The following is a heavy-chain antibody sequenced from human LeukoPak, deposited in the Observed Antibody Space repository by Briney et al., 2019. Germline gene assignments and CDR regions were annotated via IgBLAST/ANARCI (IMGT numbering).Heavy chain of an antibody. D-gene: IGHD4-23*01. Sequence: PSETLSLTCAVYGGSFSGYYWSWIRQPPGKGLEWIGEINHSGSTNYNPSLKSRVTISVDTSKNQFSLKLSSVTAADTAVYYCARAATVVTLDYSGHGTPVTVSS. V-gene: IGHV4-34*01. CDR1: GGSFSGYY. CDR3: ARAATVVTLDY. CDR2: INHSGST. J-gene: IGHJ4*01.